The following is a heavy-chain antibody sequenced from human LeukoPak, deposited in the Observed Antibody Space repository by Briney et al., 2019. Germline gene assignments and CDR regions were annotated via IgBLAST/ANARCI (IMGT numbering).Heavy chain of an antibody. CDR2: ISYDGSIK. V-gene: IGHV3-30-3*01. J-gene: IGHJ4*02. D-gene: IGHD2-15*01. Sequence: GRSLRLSCAASGFTFSTYAIHWVRQPPGKGLEWVAVISYDGSIKYYAESVKGRFTISRDNSKYTLYLQMNSLRAEDTAVYYCARDTGVVVVAAYYFDSWGQGTLVTVSS. CDR1: GFTFSTYA. CDR3: ARDTGVVVVAAYYFDS.